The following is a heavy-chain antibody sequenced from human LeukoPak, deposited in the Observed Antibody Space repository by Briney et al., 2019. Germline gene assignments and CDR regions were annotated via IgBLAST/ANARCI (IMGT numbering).Heavy chain of an antibody. CDR2: ISGSTGYI. D-gene: IGHD6-19*01. CDR3: ARDRSSDWHFDF. CDR1: GFTFRHYN. J-gene: IGHJ4*02. V-gene: IGHV3-21*01. Sequence: PGGSLRLSCAASGFTFRHYNMNWVRQAPGKGLEWVSSISGSTGYIYYADSAKGRFTISRDNAKNSLFLQMNSLRAEDTAVYYCARDRSSDWHFDFWGPGTPVTVSS.